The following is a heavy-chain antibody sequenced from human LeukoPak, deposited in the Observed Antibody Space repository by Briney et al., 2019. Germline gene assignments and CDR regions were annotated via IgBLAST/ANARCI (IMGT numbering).Heavy chain of an antibody. CDR1: GGTFSSYA. Sequence: GASVKVSCKASGGTFSSYAISWVRQAPGQGLEWMGRIIPILGIANYAQKFQGRVTITADKSTSTAYMELSSLRSEDTAVYYCARDHPSGSYYGYWGQGTLVTVSS. D-gene: IGHD1-26*01. CDR3: ARDHPSGSYYGY. CDR2: IIPILGIA. V-gene: IGHV1-69*04. J-gene: IGHJ4*02.